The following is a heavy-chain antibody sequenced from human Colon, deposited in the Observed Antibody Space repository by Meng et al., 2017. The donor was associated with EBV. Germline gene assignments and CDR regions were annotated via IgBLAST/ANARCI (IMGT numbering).Heavy chain of an antibody. CDR1: GDSVTNGGYS. Sequence: QLSLQESGSGLVKPSQTLSLPCVVSGDSVTNGGYSWSWIRQPPGKGLEWIGYIYHSGSTKYNPSLKSRVTISVDTSKNQFSLKLSSVTAADTAVYYCARDTSTWGNKGLDHWGQGILVTVSS. CDR3: ARDTSTWGNKGLDH. D-gene: IGHD7-27*01. J-gene: IGHJ4*02. V-gene: IGHV4-30-2*01. CDR2: IYHSGST.